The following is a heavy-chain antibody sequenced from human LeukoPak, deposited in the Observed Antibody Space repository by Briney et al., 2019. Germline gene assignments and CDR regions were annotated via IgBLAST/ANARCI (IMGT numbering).Heavy chain of an antibody. V-gene: IGHV3-30-3*01. Sequence: GGSLRLSCAASGFTFSSYAMHWVRQAPGKGLEWVAVISYDGSNKYYADSVKGRFTISRDNSKNTLYLQMNSLRAEDTAVYYCAREDIVVVPAAIGLLGYWGQGTLVTVSS. D-gene: IGHD2-2*01. CDR2: ISYDGSNK. CDR1: GFTFSSYA. J-gene: IGHJ4*02. CDR3: AREDIVVVPAAIGLLGY.